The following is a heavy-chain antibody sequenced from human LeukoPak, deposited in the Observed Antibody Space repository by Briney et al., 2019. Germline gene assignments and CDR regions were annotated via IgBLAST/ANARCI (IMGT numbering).Heavy chain of an antibody. CDR1: GFTFSDFG. D-gene: IGHD4-11*01. J-gene: IGHJ4*02. V-gene: IGHV3-30*02. CDR3: AKDRDDYSNDC. CDR2: IRSDGSSK. Sequence: QPGGSLRLSCAASGFTFSDFGMHWVRQAPGKGLEWVALIRSDGSSKYYADSVKGRFTISRDNSKNTLYLQMNSLRVEDTAVYYCAKDRDDYSNDCWGQGILVTVST.